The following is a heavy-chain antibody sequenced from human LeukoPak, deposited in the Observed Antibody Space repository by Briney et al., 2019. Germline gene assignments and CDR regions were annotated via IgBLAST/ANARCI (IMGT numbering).Heavy chain of an antibody. CDR1: GFTFSTYG. CDR3: ASGPYSSSYFAS. J-gene: IGHJ4*02. Sequence: GGSLRLSCAASGFTFSTYGMNWVRQAPGKGLEWVSFISSTSNTISYADSVKGRFTISRDNANNLLYLQMNNLRAEDTAVYYCASGPYSSSYFASWGQGTMVTVSS. V-gene: IGHV3-48*04. CDR2: ISSTSNTI. D-gene: IGHD6-13*01.